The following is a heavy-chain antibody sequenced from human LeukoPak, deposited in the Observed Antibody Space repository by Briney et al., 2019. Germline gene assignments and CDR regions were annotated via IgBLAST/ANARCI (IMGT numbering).Heavy chain of an antibody. CDR1: GFTFSDYY. Sequence: GGSLRLSCAASGFTFSDYYMSWIRQAPGRRLEWVSYISGSGSTIDYADSVKGRFTISRDNAKNSLFLQMNSLRAEDTAVYYCAELGITMIGGVWGKGTTVTISS. CDR3: AELGITMIGGV. D-gene: IGHD3-10*02. J-gene: IGHJ6*04. CDR2: ISGSGSTI. V-gene: IGHV3-11*04.